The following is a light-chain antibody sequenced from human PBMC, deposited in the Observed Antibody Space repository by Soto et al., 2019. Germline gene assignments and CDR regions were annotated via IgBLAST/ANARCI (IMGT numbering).Light chain of an antibody. CDR1: QSISSW. CDR3: QQYNSHPWT. CDR2: DAS. J-gene: IGKJ1*01. Sequence: DIQMTQSPSTRSASVGYRVAITCRASQSISSWLAWYRQTPGKAPKLLIYDASRLESGVPSLFSRSGSGTECTRTISSLKHDDFSTDCCQQYNSHPWTFGQGTQVEI. V-gene: IGKV1-5*01.